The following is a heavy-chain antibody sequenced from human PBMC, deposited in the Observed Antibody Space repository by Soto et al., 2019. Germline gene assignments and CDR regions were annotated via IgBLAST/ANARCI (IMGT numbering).Heavy chain of an antibody. CDR2: IYYSGST. J-gene: IGHJ5*02. Sequence: SGTLSLTCTVSGGSISSGGYYWSWIRQHPGRGLEWIGYIYYSGSTYYNPSLKSRVTISVDTSKNQFSLKLSSVTAADTAVYYCARDSAPRGFDPWGQGTLVTVSS. CDR1: GGSISSGGYY. V-gene: IGHV4-31*03. CDR3: ARDSAPRGFDP.